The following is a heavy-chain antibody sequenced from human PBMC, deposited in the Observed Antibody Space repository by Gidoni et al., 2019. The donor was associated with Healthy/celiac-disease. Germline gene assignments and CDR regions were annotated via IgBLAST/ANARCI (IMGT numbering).Heavy chain of an antibody. V-gene: IGHV4-31*03. CDR1: VGSISSGGSY. CDR3: ARMYSGSYPFDY. J-gene: IGHJ4*02. Sequence: QFQLHESGPGLVNPSQHLSLTCTVPVGSISSGGSYWIGYIYYSGSTYYNPSLKSRVTISVETSKNQFSLKRSSVTAADTAVYYCARMYSGSYPFDYWGQGTLVTVSS. D-gene: IGHD1-26*01. CDR2: IYYSGST.